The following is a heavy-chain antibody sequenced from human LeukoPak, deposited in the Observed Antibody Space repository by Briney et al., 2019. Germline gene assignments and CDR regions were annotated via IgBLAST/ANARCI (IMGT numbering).Heavy chain of an antibody. CDR2: IYYSGNT. J-gene: IGHJ5*02. CDR3: ARVWGDYDILTGYTHGQSYNWFDP. CDR1: GDSITNSY. Sequence: SETLSLTCTVSGDSITNSYWSWIRQPPGKGLEWIAYIYYSGNTNYNPSLKSRVTISVDTSKNQFSLKLSSVTAADTAVYYCARVWGDYDILTGYTHGQSYNWFDPWGQGTLVTVSS. V-gene: IGHV4-59*01. D-gene: IGHD3-9*01.